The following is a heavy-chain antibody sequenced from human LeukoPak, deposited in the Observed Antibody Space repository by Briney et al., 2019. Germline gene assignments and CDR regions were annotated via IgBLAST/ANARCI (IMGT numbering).Heavy chain of an antibody. Sequence: GASVKVSCKASGGTFSSYAISWVRQAPGQGLEWMGGIIPIFGTANYAQKFQGRVTITADESTSTAYMELSSLRSEDTAVYYCARAYYDYVWGSYRYPYWGQGTLVTVSS. D-gene: IGHD3-16*02. V-gene: IGHV1-69*01. CDR1: GGTFSSYA. J-gene: IGHJ4*02. CDR2: IIPIFGTA. CDR3: ARAYYDYVWGSYRYPY.